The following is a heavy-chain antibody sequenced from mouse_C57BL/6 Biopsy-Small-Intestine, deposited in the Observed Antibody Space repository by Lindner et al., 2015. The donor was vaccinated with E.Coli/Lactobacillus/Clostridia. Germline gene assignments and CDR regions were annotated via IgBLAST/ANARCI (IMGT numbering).Heavy chain of an antibody. D-gene: IGHD1-1*01. CDR1: GFNIRDYY. J-gene: IGHJ2*01. CDR2: IDPGDGES. V-gene: IGHV14-2*01. CDR3: AREFITTLGYYFDN. Sequence: VQLQESGADLVKPGASVKLSCTASGFNIRDYYIHWVKQKTDQGLEWIGRIDPGDGESKYAPKFQDMATITADTSSNTAYLQLSSLTSEASAVYYCAREFITTLGYYFDNWGRGTTLTVSS.